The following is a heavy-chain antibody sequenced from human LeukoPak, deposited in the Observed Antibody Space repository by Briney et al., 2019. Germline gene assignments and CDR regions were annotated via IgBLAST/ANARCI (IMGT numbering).Heavy chain of an antibody. V-gene: IGHV1-2*06. J-gene: IGHJ4*02. D-gene: IGHD6-19*01. CDR1: GYIFSGYY. Sequence: ASVKVSCKASGYIFSGYYIHWVRQAPGHGLEWMGRINPKNRETKYAQKFQGRVTMTRDTSISTAYMELSRLRSDDTAVYYCARVSIAVAGLLDYWGQGTLLTVSS. CDR3: ARVSIAVAGLLDY. CDR2: INPKNRET.